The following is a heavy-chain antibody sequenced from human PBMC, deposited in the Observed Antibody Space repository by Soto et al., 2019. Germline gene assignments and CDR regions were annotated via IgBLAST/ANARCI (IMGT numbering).Heavy chain of an antibody. CDR1: DGSISTYY. Sequence: QVQLQESGPGLVKPSETLSLTCTVSDGSISTYYWAWIRQPPGKGLEWIGDIFYTGSTNNNPSLKIRVTISVDTSKNQFSLKLSSVTAADTAVYYCARHSPFGNNWNYFDYWGQGTLVTVSS. CDR3: ARHSPFGNNWNYFDY. D-gene: IGHD1-1*01. CDR2: IFYTGST. J-gene: IGHJ4*02. V-gene: IGHV4-59*08.